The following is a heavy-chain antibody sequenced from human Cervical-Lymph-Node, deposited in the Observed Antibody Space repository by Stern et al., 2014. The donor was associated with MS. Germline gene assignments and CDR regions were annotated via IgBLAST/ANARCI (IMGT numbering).Heavy chain of an antibody. CDR1: GYSFTYYG. V-gene: IGHV1-18*01. D-gene: IGHD3-16*01. CDR2: VRGDSGNT. J-gene: IGHJ6*02. Sequence: QVQLVQSGAEVKKPGASVKVSCKASGYSFTYYGINWVRQAPGQGLEWMGWVRGDSGNTNSAQKFQGRVTMTTDTSTSTAHMELRSLRSDDTAVYYCARGGMGGNYYYYYGMDVGAKGPRSPFP. CDR3: ARGGMGGNYYYYYGMDV.